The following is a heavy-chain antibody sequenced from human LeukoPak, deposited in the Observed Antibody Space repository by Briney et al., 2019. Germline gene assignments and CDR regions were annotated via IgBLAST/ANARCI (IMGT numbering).Heavy chain of an antibody. CDR3: ARKGGGTGYSSSWYFGGGPFDY. V-gene: IGHV4-34*01. D-gene: IGHD6-13*01. CDR2: INHSGST. Sequence: SETLSLTCAVYGGSFSGYYWSWIRQPPGKGLEWIGEINHSGSTNYNPSLKSRVTISVDTSKNQFSLKLSSVTAADTAVYYCARKGGGTGYSSSWYFGGGPFDYWGQGTLVTVSS. J-gene: IGHJ4*02. CDR1: GGSFSGYY.